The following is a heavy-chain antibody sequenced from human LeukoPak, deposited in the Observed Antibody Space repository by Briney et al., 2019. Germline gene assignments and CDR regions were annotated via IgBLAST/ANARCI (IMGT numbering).Heavy chain of an antibody. CDR2: ISYDGSNK. V-gene: IGHV3-30*03. Sequence: GRSLRLSCAASGFTFSSYGMHWVRQAPGKGLEWVAVISYDGSNKYYADSVKGRFTISRDNSKNTLYLQMNSLRAEDTAVYYCAREGKLDTAMVLDAFDIWGQGTMVTVSS. CDR3: AREGKLDTAMVLDAFDI. J-gene: IGHJ3*02. CDR1: GFTFSSYG. D-gene: IGHD5-18*01.